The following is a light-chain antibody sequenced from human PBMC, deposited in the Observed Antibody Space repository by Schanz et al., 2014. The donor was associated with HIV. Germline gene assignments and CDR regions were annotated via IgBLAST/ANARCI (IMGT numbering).Light chain of an antibody. CDR2: GAS. CDR1: QTVSSR. CDR3: QQYNDWPPIT. Sequence: EIVLTQSPVTLSLSPGERATLSCRASQTVSSRFIVWYQQEPGQPPRLLIYGASSRATGISDRFSGSGSGTEFTLTISSLQSEDFAVYYCQQYNDWPPITFGQGTRLEIK. J-gene: IGKJ5*01. V-gene: IGKV3D-15*01.